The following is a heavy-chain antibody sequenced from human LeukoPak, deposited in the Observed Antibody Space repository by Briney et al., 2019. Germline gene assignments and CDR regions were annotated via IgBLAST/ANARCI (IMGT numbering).Heavy chain of an antibody. CDR2: MNPNSGNT. CDR3: ARGVAAALDY. Sequence: GASVKVSCKASGGTFSSYAISWVRQAPGQGLEWMGWMNPNSGNTGYAQKFQGRVTMTRNTSISTAYMELSSLRSEDTAVYYCARGVAAALDYWGQGTLVTVSS. CDR1: GGTFSSYA. D-gene: IGHD6-13*01. J-gene: IGHJ4*02. V-gene: IGHV1-8*02.